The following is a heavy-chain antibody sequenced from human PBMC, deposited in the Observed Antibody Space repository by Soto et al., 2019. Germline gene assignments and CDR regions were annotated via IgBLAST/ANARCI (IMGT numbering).Heavy chain of an antibody. J-gene: IGHJ6*02. D-gene: IGHD4-4*01. CDR1: GYTFTCYG. CDR3: ASSYSNYALIDYYYYGMDV. V-gene: IGHV1-18*01. Sequence: VASVKVSCKASGYTFTCYGISWVRQAPGQGLEWMGWISAYNGNTKYSQKFQGRVTITRDTSASTAYMELSSLRSEDTAVYYCASSYSNYALIDYYYYGMDVWGQGTTVTVSS. CDR2: ISAYNGNT.